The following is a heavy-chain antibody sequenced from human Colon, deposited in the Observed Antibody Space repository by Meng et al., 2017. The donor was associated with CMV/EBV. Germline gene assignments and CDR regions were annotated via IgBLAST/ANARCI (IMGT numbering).Heavy chain of an antibody. CDR2: INHSGSN. D-gene: IGHD2-15*01. J-gene: IGHJ4*02. Sequence: TCAVYGGSFSGYYWSWIRQPPGKGLEWSGEINHSGSNNYNPSLKSRVTISVDTSKNQFSLKLSSVTAADTAVYYCARGRYGGNYFDYWGQGTLVTVSS. V-gene: IGHV4-34*01. CDR1: GGSFSGYY. CDR3: ARGRYGGNYFDY.